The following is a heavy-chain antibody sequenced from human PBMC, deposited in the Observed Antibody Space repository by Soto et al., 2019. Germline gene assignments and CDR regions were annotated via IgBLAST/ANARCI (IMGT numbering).Heavy chain of an antibody. D-gene: IGHD2-15*01. CDR2: IYYSGST. Sequence: SETLSLTCTVSGGSISSGDYYWSWIRQPPGKGLEWIGYIYYSGSTYYNPSLKSRVTISVDTSKNQFSLKLSSVTAADTAVYYCASGWWGGFAAFDPWGQGTLVTVSS. J-gene: IGHJ5*02. CDR1: GGSISSGDYY. V-gene: IGHV4-30-4*01. CDR3: ASGWWGGFAAFDP.